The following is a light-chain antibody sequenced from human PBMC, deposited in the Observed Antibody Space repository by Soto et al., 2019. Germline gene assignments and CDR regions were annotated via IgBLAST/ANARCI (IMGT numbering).Light chain of an antibody. CDR2: GVS. Sequence: EIVLTQSPGTLSLSPGERATLSCRASQTVSNYLAWLQQTPGQAPRLLIYGVSSRATGIPDRFSGSGSGTDFTLTISRLEPEDFAVYYCQQYGSSPYTFGQGTKLEIK. CDR1: QTVSNY. V-gene: IGKV3-20*01. J-gene: IGKJ2*01. CDR3: QQYGSSPYT.